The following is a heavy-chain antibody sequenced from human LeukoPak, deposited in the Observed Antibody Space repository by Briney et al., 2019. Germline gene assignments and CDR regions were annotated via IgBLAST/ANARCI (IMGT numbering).Heavy chain of an antibody. CDR2: IKSKTDGGTT. J-gene: IGHJ6*03. Sequence: GGSLRLSCAASGFTFSNAWMSWVRQAPGKGLEWVGRIKSKTDGGTTDYAAPVKGRFTISRDNAKNSLYLQMNSLRAEDTAVYYCARHHPDSSSSWYLYYYYYMDVWGKGTTVTISS. CDR3: ARHHPDSSSSWYLYYYYYMDV. V-gene: IGHV3-15*01. D-gene: IGHD6-13*01. CDR1: GFTFSNAW.